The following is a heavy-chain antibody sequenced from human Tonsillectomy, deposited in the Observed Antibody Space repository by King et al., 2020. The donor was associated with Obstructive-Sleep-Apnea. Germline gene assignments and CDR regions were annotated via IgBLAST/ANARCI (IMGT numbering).Heavy chain of an antibody. CDR2: IYYSGST. CDR1: GGSISSGGYY. Sequence: VQLQESGPGLVKPSQTLSLTCTVSGGSISSGGYYWSWIRQHPGKGLEWIGYIYYSGSTYYNPSLKSRVTISVDTSKNQFSLKLSSVTAADTAVYYCARVPVNYYGSGSSYYYYYYGMDVWGQGTTVTVSS. D-gene: IGHD3-10*01. CDR3: ARVPVNYYGSGSSYYYYYYGMDV. V-gene: IGHV4-31*03. J-gene: IGHJ6*02.